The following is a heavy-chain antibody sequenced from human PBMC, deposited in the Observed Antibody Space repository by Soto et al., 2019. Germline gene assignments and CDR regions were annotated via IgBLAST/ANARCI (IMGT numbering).Heavy chain of an antibody. Sequence: GESLKISCNGSGYSFTSYWISWVRQMPGKGLEWMGRIDPSDSYSNYSPSFQGHVTISADKSISTAYLQWSSLRSEDTAVYYCARSPGIAVADYWGQGTLVTVSS. CDR1: GYSFTSYW. J-gene: IGHJ4*02. V-gene: IGHV5-10-1*01. CDR2: IDPSDSYS. CDR3: ARSPGIAVADY. D-gene: IGHD6-19*01.